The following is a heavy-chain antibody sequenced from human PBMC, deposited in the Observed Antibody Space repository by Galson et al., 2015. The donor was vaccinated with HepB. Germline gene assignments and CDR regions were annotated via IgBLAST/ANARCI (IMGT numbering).Heavy chain of an antibody. D-gene: IGHD6-13*01. CDR1: GGTFSSYT. Sequence: SVKVSCKASGGTFSSYTISWVRQAPGQGLEWMGRIIPILGIANYALKFQGRVTITADKSTSTAYMELSSLRSEDTAVYYCASDSSPADRFFDYWGQGTLVTVSS. CDR2: IIPILGIA. J-gene: IGHJ4*02. CDR3: ASDSSPADRFFDY. V-gene: IGHV1-69*02.